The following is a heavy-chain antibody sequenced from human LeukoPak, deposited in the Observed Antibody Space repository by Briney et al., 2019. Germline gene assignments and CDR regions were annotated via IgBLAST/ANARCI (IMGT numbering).Heavy chain of an antibody. D-gene: IGHD5-18*01. J-gene: IGHJ4*02. CDR3: ASRGGGYSYGYQGLYFDY. V-gene: IGHV4-39*07. CDR1: GGSISSSSYY. Sequence: SETLSLTCTVSGGSISSSSYYWGWIRQPPGKGLEWIGSIYYSGSTYYNPSLKSRVTISVDTSKNQFSLKLSSVTAADTAVYYCASRGGGYSYGYQGLYFDYWGQGTLVTVSS. CDR2: IYYSGST.